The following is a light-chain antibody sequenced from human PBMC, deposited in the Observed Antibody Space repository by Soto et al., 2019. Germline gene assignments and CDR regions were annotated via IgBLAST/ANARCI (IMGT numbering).Light chain of an antibody. CDR2: KAS. CDR1: QSISSW. J-gene: IGKJ2*01. CDR3: QQYNSYPYT. Sequence: DIQMTQSPSTLSASVGDRVTITCRASQSISSWLAWYQQKPGKAPKRLIYKASTLESGVPSRFSGSGSGTEFTLTISSLQPDDLATYYCQQYNSYPYTFGQGTKLEIK. V-gene: IGKV1-5*03.